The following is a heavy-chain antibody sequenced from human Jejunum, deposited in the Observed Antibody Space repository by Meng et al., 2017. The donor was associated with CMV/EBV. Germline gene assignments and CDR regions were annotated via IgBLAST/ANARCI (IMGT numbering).Heavy chain of an antibody. J-gene: IGHJ3*01. V-gene: IGHV5-51*01. Sequence: GYAFSNYWIGWVRQLPGKGLGWMGIMSPGDSDIRYSPSFQGQVTMSADKSTNTAYLQWRSLQASDTAMYYCARPRNAYDNSGTFNVWGQGTMVTVSS. D-gene: IGHD3-9*01. CDR3: ARPRNAYDNSGTFNV. CDR2: MSPGDSDI. CDR1: GYAFSNYW.